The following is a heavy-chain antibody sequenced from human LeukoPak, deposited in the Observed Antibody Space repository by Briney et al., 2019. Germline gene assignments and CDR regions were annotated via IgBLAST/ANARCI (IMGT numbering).Heavy chain of an antibody. CDR3: ARDWGYCSGGSCYH. CDR2: ISSSSSYI. Sequence: GGSLRLSCAASGFTFSSYAMHWVRQAPGKGLEWVSSISSSSSYIYYADSVKGRFTISRDNAKNSLYLQMNSLRAEDTAVYYCARDWGYCSGGSCYHWGQGTMVTVSS. D-gene: IGHD2-15*01. V-gene: IGHV3-21*01. J-gene: IGHJ3*01. CDR1: GFTFSSYA.